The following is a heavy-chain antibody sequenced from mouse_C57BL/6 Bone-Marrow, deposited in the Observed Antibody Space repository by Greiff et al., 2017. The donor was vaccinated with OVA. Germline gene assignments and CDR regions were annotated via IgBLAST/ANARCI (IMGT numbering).Heavy chain of an antibody. J-gene: IGHJ2*01. D-gene: IGHD3-3*01. V-gene: IGHV14-4*01. CDR2: IDLENGDT. Sequence: EVQGVESGAELVRPGASVKLSCTASGFNIKDDYMHWVKQRPEQGLEWIGWIDLENGDTEYASKFQGKATITADTSSNTAYLQLSSLTSEDTAVYYCTTGGDPFDYWGQGTTLTVSS. CDR3: TTGGDPFDY. CDR1: GFNIKDDY.